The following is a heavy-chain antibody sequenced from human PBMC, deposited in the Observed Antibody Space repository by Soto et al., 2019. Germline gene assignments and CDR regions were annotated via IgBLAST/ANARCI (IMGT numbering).Heavy chain of an antibody. CDR3: ARGLPTYSSFDS. CDR1: GFTFSSYW. CDR2: GSSDGSST. Sequence: EGQLVESGGGLVQPGESLRLSCAASGFTFSSYWMHWIRQAPGNGLVWVSRGSSDGSSTVYATSVKGRLTISRDNAKNTPYLQLNRLLDEDTAVYYCARGLPTYSSFDSWGQGTMVSVSS. D-gene: IGHD5-18*01. V-gene: IGHV3-74*01. J-gene: IGHJ4*02.